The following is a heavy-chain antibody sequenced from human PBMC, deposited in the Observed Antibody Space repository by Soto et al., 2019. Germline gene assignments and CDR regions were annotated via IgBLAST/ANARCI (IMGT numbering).Heavy chain of an antibody. CDR3: AKDGAGTDYTNLDY. CDR2: ISWDGRST. D-gene: IGHD4-4*01. CDR1: GFTFDDYS. Sequence: EVQLVQSGGVVVQPGGSLRLSCATSGFTFDDYSMHWVRQVPGKGLEWVSLISWDGRSTFYADSVKGRFTISRDNSKNSLYLQMNSLTTEDTAFYYCAKDGAGTDYTNLDYWGQGALVTVSS. J-gene: IGHJ4*02. V-gene: IGHV3-43*01.